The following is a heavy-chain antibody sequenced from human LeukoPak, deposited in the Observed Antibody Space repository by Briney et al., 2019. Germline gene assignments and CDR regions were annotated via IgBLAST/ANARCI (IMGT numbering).Heavy chain of an antibody. V-gene: IGHV3-48*01. CDR2: ISSSSSTI. J-gene: IGHJ3*02. D-gene: IGHD3-10*01. CDR3: ARDSRARDYYGSGSYRPDAFDI. CDR1: GFTFSSYS. Sequence: GGSLRLSCAASGFTFSSYSMNWGRQAPGKGLEWVSYISSSSSTIYYADSVKGRFTISRDNAKNSLYLQMSSLRAEDTAVYYCARDSRARDYYGSGSYRPDAFDIWGQGTMVTVSS.